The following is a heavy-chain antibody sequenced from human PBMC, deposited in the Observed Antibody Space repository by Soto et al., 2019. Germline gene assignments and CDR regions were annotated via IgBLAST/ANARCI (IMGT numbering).Heavy chain of an antibody. CDR2: IIPIFGTA. CDR3: ASRDSGNFGSYYYYGMDV. V-gene: IGHV1-69*12. J-gene: IGHJ6*02. Sequence: QVQLVQSGAEVKKPGSSVKVSCKASGGTFSSYAITWVRQAPGQGLEWMGGIIPIFGTANYAQKFQGRVTITADESTSTPYMELSSLRSEDTAVYYCASRDSGNFGSYYYYGMDVWGQGTTVTVS. CDR1: GGTFSSYA. D-gene: IGHD1-26*01.